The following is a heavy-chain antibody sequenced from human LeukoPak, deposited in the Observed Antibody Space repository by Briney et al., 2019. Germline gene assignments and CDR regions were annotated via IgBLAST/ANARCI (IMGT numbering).Heavy chain of an antibody. CDR3: ARLPYRDGVAQDY. CDR2: INPISGAT. J-gene: IGHJ4*02. V-gene: IGHV1-2*02. CDR1: GYTFTGYY. D-gene: IGHD3-16*02. Sequence: ASVKVSCKASGYTFTGYYMHWVRQAPGQGLEWMGWINPISGATDYAQKFQGRVTMTRDTSTSTVYMELSSLRSEDTAMYYCARLPYRDGVAQDYWGQGTLVTVSP.